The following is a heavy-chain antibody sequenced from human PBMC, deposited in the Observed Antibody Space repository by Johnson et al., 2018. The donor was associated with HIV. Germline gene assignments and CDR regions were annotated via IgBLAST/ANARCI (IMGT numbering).Heavy chain of an antibody. Sequence: QVQLVESGGGLVQPGGSLRLSCAASGFTFSSYAMSWVRQAPGKGLEWVAVIWYDGSNKYYADSVKGRFTISRDNSKNTLYLQMNRLRAEDTAVYYGAGGIRVAGGNDAFDIWGQGTMVTVSS. CDR2: IWYDGSNK. J-gene: IGHJ3*02. CDR1: GFTFSSYA. CDR3: AGGIRVAGGNDAFDI. D-gene: IGHD6-19*01. V-gene: IGHV3-33*08.